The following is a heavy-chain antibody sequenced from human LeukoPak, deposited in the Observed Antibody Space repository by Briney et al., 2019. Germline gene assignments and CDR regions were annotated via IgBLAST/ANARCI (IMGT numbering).Heavy chain of an antibody. Sequence: SETLSLTCTVSGGSISSYYWSWIRQPPGKGLEWIGYIYYSGITNYNPSLKSRVTISVDTSKNQFSLKLRSVTAADTAVYYCARIMGIAVAGPTGRYMDVWGKGTTVTVSS. CDR1: GGSISSYY. CDR2: IYYSGIT. V-gene: IGHV4-59*01. J-gene: IGHJ6*03. D-gene: IGHD6-19*01. CDR3: ARIMGIAVAGPTGRYMDV.